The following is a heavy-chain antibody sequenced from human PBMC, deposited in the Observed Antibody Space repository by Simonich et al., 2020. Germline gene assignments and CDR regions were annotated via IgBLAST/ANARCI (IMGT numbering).Heavy chain of an antibody. CDR1: GLTFSSYS. CDR3: ARANERDY. V-gene: IGHV3-21*01. CDR2: IRKSSSYR. D-gene: IGHD1-1*01. Sequence: EVQLVESGGGLVKPGGSLRLSCAASGLTFSSYSMNWVRQAPGKGLELVPTIRKSSSYRNYADSVKGRFTIPRDNAKNSLYLQMNSPRAEDTAVYYCARANERDYWGQGTLVTVSS. J-gene: IGHJ4*02.